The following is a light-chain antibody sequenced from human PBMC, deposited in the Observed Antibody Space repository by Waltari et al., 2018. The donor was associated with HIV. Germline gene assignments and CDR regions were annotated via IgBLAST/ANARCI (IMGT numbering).Light chain of an antibody. CDR2: RNN. Sequence: QSVLTQPPSASGTPGQRVTISCSGSSSNIGSNYVYWYQQLPGTAPKLLIYRNNQRPSGVPDRFSGCKSGTSASLAISGLRSEDEADYYCAAWDDSLSGSWVFGGGTKLTVL. CDR1: SSNIGSNY. CDR3: AAWDDSLSGSWV. J-gene: IGLJ3*02. V-gene: IGLV1-47*01.